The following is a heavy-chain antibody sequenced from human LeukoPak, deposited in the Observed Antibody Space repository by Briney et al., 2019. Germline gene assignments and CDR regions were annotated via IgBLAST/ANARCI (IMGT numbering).Heavy chain of an antibody. CDR3: ALRSPGYSYGLYYYYYGMDV. D-gene: IGHD5-18*01. J-gene: IGHJ6*02. CDR1: GGSFSGYY. CDR2: INHSGST. Sequence: SETLSLTCAVYGGSFSGYYWSWIRQPPGKGLEWIGEINHSGSTNYNPSPKSRVTISVDTSKNQFSLKLSSVTAADTAVYYCALRSPGYSYGLYYYYYGMDVWGQGTTVTVSS. V-gene: IGHV4-34*01.